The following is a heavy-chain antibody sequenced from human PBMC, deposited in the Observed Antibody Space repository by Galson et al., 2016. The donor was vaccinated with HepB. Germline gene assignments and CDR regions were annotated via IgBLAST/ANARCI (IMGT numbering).Heavy chain of an antibody. J-gene: IGHJ4*02. Sequence: SETLSLTCTVSGASISSGTYYWGWIRQPPGKGLEWIGSIFYSGSAFYTPSLKSRVTISVDTSRNQFSLKLTSVTAADTAVYYCARQMWDSSGYYEFDSWGQGTLVAVSS. D-gene: IGHD3-22*01. V-gene: IGHV4-39*01. CDR3: ARQMWDSSGYYEFDS. CDR1: GASISSGTYY. CDR2: IFYSGSA.